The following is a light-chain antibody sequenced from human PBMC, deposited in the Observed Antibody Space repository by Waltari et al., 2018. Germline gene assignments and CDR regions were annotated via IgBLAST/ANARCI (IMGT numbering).Light chain of an antibody. J-gene: IGLJ2*01. CDR1: SSDIGTYKH. CDR2: EGS. CDR3: CSYAGRNAFV. Sequence: QSALIQPASVSESPGQSITISCTGTSSDIGTYKHVSWYQQYPGQGPKVIISEGSKRPSGVSDRFSGSKSGNTASLTISGLQAEDEADYYCCSYAGRNAFVFGGGTKLSVL. V-gene: IGLV2-23*03.